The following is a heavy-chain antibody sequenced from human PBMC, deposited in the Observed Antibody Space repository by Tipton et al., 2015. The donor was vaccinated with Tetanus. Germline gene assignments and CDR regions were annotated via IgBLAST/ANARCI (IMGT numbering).Heavy chain of an antibody. V-gene: IGHV3-7*01. CDR3: ARDHRPTGRGSESYYYFVLDV. D-gene: IGHD3-10*01. Sequence: GSLRLSCATSGFPLMTYWMTWVRQAPGKGLEWVANIKPDGGEKYYVNSVKGRFTISRDNAKNSLYLQMSSLRAEDTAVYYCARDHRPTGRGSESYYYFVLDVWGQGTTVTVSS. CDR1: GFPLMTYW. CDR2: IKPDGGEK. J-gene: IGHJ6*02.